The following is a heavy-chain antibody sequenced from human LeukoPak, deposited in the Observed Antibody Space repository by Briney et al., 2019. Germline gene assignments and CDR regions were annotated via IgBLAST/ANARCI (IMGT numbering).Heavy chain of an antibody. Sequence: GESLKISCQGSGYTFTTSWIGWVRQLPGKGLEWMAIIYAGDSDTKYSPSFQGQVSISTDRSISTAYLQWSSLKASDTAMYYCAKISQGAIWHGMDVWGQGTTVTVSS. V-gene: IGHV5-51*01. CDR2: IYAGDSDT. CDR1: GYTFTTSW. D-gene: IGHD3-16*01. J-gene: IGHJ6*02. CDR3: AKISQGAIWHGMDV.